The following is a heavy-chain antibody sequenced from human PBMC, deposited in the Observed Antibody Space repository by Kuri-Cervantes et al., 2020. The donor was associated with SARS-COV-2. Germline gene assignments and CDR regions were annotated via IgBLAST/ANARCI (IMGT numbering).Heavy chain of an antibody. CDR1: GGSISSSSYY. D-gene: IGHD6-6*01. Sequence: GSLRLSCTVSGGSISSSSYYWGRIRQPPGKGLEWIGSIYYSGSTYYNPSLKSRVTISVDTSKNQFSLKLSSVTAADTAVYYCARQGGQLVLHWYFDLWGRGTLVTVSS. CDR2: IYYSGST. CDR3: ARQGGQLVLHWYFDL. J-gene: IGHJ2*01. V-gene: IGHV4-39*01.